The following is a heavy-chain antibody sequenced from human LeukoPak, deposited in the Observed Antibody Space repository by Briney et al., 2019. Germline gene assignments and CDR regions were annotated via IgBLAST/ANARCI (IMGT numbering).Heavy chain of an antibody. CDR1: GYTFTSYA. J-gene: IGHJ6*02. CDR2: INAGNGNT. V-gene: IGHV1-3*01. D-gene: IGHD3-9*01. Sequence: ASVKVSCKASGYTFTSYAMHWVRQAPGQRLEWMGWINAGNGNTKYSQKFQGRVTITRDTSASTAYMELSSLRSEDTAVYYCARDRSYYDILTGYSDGMDVWGQGTTVTVSS. CDR3: ARDRSYYDILTGYSDGMDV.